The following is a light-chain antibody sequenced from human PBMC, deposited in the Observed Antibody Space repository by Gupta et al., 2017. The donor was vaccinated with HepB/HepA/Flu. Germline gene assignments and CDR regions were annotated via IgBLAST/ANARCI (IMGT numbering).Light chain of an antibody. J-gene: IGLJ2*01. CDR1: SSDVGSYNL. V-gene: IGLV2-23*02. CDR2: EVS. Sequence: QSALTQPASVSGSPGQSITISCTGTSSDVGSYNLVSWYQQHPSKAPKLMIYEVSKRPSGVSNRFSGSQSGNTASLTISGLQAEDEADYYCCSYAGSSTVVFGGGTKLTVL. CDR3: CSYAGSSTVV.